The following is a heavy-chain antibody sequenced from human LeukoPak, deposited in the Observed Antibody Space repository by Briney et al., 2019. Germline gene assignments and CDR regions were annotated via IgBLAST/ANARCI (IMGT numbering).Heavy chain of an antibody. J-gene: IGHJ4*02. CDR3: AKDRSPTHYYGSGGYFDY. D-gene: IGHD3-10*01. Sequence: PGGSLRLSCAASGFTVSSNYMSWVRQAPGKGLEWVAVIGRDGSNKVYRDSVKGRFTISRDNSKNMLYLQMNSLRAEDTAVYYCAKDRSPTHYYGSGGYFDYWGQGTLVTVSS. CDR1: GFTVSSNY. CDR2: IGRDGSNK. V-gene: IGHV3-30*02.